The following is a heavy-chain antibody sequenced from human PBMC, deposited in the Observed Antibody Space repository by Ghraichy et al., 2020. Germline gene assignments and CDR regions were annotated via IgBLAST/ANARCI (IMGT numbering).Heavy chain of an antibody. J-gene: IGHJ3*02. CDR3: AAGPYYYDSSGYPLPLDAFDI. D-gene: IGHD3-22*01. CDR2: IVVGSGNT. Sequence: SVKVSCKASGFTFTSSAVQWVRQARGQRLEWIGWIVVGSGNTNYAQKFQERVTITRDMSTSTAYMELSSLRSEDTAVYYCAAGPYYYDSSGYPLPLDAFDIWGQGTMVTVSS. V-gene: IGHV1-58*01. CDR1: GFTFTSSA.